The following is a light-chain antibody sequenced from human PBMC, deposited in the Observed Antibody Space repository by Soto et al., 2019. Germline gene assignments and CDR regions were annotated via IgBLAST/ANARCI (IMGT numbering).Light chain of an antibody. J-gene: IGKJ5*01. CDR2: DAS. CDR3: QQRSNWPPIT. CDR1: QSVSSY. Sequence: EIVLTPSPATLSFSPGERSTLSFRSSQSVSSYLAWYQQKPGQAPRLLIYDASNRATGIPARFSGSGSGTDFTLTISSLEPEDFAVYYCQQRSNWPPITFGQGTRLEIK. V-gene: IGKV3-11*01.